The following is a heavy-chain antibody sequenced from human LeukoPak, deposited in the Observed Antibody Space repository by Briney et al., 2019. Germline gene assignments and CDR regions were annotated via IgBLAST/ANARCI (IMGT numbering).Heavy chain of an antibody. CDR1: GFTFSDYW. CDR3: ARVVTLAAAGNVDY. J-gene: IGHJ4*02. CDR2: ITTSGTTM. D-gene: IGHD6-13*01. Sequence: GGSLRLSCAAAGFTFSDYWMSWIRQAPGRGLEWLSYITTSGTTMYYADSVKGRFSVSRDNAKNSLYLQLNSLRAEDTAVYYCARVVTLAAAGNVDYWGQGTLVTVSS. V-gene: IGHV3-11*04.